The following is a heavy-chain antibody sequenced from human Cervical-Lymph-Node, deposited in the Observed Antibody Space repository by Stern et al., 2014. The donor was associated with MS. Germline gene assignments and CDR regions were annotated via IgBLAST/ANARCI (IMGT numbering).Heavy chain of an antibody. Sequence: VQLVESGAEVMKPGGSVKVSCKASGYTFTSLGITWVRQAPGQGLEWLGWISAYAQKLQGRVTLTTDASTSTAYMELRSLTSDDTALYYCASGSLEGFDPWGQGTLVTVSS. CDR3: ASGSLEGFDP. J-gene: IGHJ5*02. D-gene: IGHD5-24*01. V-gene: IGHV1-18*01. CDR1: GYTFTSLG. CDR2: ISA.